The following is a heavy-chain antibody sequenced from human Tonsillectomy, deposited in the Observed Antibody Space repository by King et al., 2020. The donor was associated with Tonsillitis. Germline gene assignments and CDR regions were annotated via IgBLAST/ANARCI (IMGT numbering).Heavy chain of an antibody. CDR2: NYYSGTT. D-gene: IGHD3-10*01. Sequence: QLQESGPGLVKPSETLSLTCTVPGGSIRSFYWSWIRQPPGKGLEWIGYNYYSGTTYYKPSLKSRVTISVDTSKNQFSLKLSSVTAADTAVYYCTRGWFGEDYDYYGMDVWGQGTTVTVSS. V-gene: IGHV4-59*01. CDR3: TRGWFGEDYDYYGMDV. J-gene: IGHJ6*02. CDR1: GGSIRSFY.